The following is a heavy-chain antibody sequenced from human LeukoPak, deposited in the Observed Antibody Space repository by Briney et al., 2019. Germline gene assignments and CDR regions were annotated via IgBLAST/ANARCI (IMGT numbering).Heavy chain of an antibody. D-gene: IGHD5-24*01. J-gene: IGHJ4*02. CDR1: GGTFSSYA. CDR3: ELRWLQSDY. Sequence: SVKVSCKASGGTFSSYAISWVRQAPDQGLEWMGRIIPILGIANYAQKFQGRVTITADKSTSTAYMELSSLRSEDTAVYYCELRWLQSDYWGQGTLVTVSS. CDR2: IIPILGIA. V-gene: IGHV1-69*04.